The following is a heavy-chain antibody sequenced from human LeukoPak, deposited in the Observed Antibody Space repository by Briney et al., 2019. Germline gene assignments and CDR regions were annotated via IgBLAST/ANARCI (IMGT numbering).Heavy chain of an antibody. D-gene: IGHD6-13*01. Sequence: GGSLRLSCAASGFTFSSYWMHWVRQAPGKGLVWVSRINTDGSSTSYADSVKGRFTISRDNAKNMLYLQMNSLRAEDTAVYYCARDPNWYPLDYWGQGTLVTVSS. CDR3: ARDPNWYPLDY. CDR1: GFTFSSYW. CDR2: INTDGSST. V-gene: IGHV3-74*01. J-gene: IGHJ4*02.